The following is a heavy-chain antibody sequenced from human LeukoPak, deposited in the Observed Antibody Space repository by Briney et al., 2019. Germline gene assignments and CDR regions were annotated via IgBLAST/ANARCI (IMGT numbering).Heavy chain of an antibody. CDR2: IYPRDGST. J-gene: IGHJ4*02. CDR3: ARDQEGFDY. Sequence: GASVKVSCKASGGTFSSYAISWVRQAPGQGLEWVGMIYPRDGSTSYAQKFQGRVTVTRDTSTSTVHMELSGLRSEDTAVYYCARDQEGFDYWGQGTLVTVSS. CDR1: GGTFSSYA. V-gene: IGHV1-46*01.